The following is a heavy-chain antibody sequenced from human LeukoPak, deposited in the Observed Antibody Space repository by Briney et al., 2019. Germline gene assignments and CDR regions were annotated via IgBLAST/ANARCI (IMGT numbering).Heavy chain of an antibody. V-gene: IGHV1-69*04. CDR1: GGTFSSYA. CDR3: ATAHYYYDSSVVD. CDR2: IIPILGIA. Sequence: ASVKVSCKASGGTFSSYAISWVRQAPGQGLEWMGRIIPILGIANYAQKFQGRVTITADKSTSTAYMELSSLRSEDTAVYYCATAHYYYDSSVVDWGQGTLVTVSS. D-gene: IGHD3-22*01. J-gene: IGHJ4*02.